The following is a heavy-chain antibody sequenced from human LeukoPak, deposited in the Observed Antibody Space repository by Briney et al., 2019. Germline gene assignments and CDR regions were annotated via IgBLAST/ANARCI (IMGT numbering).Heavy chain of an antibody. CDR3: ARLPCTGGSCSKTFDY. CDR1: GYSFSSYW. CDR2: VNAADSDT. V-gene: IGHV5-51*01. J-gene: IGHJ4*02. D-gene: IGHD2-15*01. Sequence: GESLKISCKGSGYSFSSYWIGWVRQMPGKGLEWMGLVNAADSDTRYSPSFQGQVLISVDKSISTAYLQWGNLKATDTALYYCARLPCTGGSCSKTFDYWGQGTLVTVYS.